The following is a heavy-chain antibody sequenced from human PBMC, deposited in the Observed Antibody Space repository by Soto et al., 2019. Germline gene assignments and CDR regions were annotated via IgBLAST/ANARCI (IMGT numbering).Heavy chain of an antibody. D-gene: IGHD3-3*01. V-gene: IGHV4-39*01. CDR2: IYYNGFT. Sequence: SETLSLTCTVSGGSISSSSYYWGWIRQSPGKGLEWIGSIYYNGFTYYNPSLKSRVTISVDTSKNEFSLKLSSVTAADTAVYYCARIYDFWSGGNWLDPWGQGTLVTVS. CDR3: ARIYDFWSGGNWLDP. J-gene: IGHJ5*02. CDR1: GGSISSSSYY.